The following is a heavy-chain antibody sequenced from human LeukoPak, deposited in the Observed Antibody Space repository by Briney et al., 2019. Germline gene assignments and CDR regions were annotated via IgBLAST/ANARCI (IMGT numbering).Heavy chain of an antibody. CDR3: ARDGYSYGHEYYMDV. Sequence: SETLSLTCTVSGGSLSSYYWSWVRQPPGKGPEWIGYIYYSGSTNYNPSLKSRVTISVDTSKNQFSLKLSSVTAADTAVYYCARDGYSYGHEYYMDVWGKGTTVTISS. J-gene: IGHJ6*03. D-gene: IGHD5-18*01. CDR2: IYYSGST. CDR1: GGSLSSYY. V-gene: IGHV4-59*01.